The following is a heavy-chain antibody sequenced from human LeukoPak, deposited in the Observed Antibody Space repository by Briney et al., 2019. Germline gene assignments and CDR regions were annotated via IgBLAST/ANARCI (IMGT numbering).Heavy chain of an antibody. CDR2: INADGSST. Sequence: GGSLRLSCAASKFSFTSYWMHWVRQAPGKGLVWVSRINADGSSTSHADSVKGRFTISRDNAKNTLYLQMNSLRAEDTAVYYCAREQLVYDLWGQGTLVTVSS. J-gene: IGHJ5*02. V-gene: IGHV3-74*01. D-gene: IGHD6-6*01. CDR3: AREQLVYDL. CDR1: KFSFTSYW.